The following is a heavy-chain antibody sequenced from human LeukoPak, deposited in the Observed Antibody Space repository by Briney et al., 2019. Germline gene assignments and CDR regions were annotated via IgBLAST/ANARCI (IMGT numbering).Heavy chain of an antibody. D-gene: IGHD2-15*01. CDR3: AKGGRVVISMGDAFDI. Sequence: GGSLRLSCVASGFTFSYYGIHWVRQAPGKGLEWVAVISSDGSTKYYEDSVKGRFTISRDNSKKTLYLQMNSLRAEDTAVYYCAKGGRVVISMGDAFDIWGQGTTVTVSS. CDR2: ISSDGSTK. V-gene: IGHV3-30*18. CDR1: GFTFSYYG. J-gene: IGHJ3*02.